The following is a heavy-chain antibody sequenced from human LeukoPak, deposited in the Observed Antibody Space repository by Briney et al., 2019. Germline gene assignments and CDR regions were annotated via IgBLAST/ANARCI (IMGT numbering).Heavy chain of an antibody. D-gene: IGHD1/OR15-1a*01. CDR3: ARGYREHQTFYSAHYFDY. Sequence: SETLSLTCAVYGGSFSDYYWNWIRQPPGKGLEWIGEINYFGSTNYNPSLKSRVTISGDTSKNQFSLRLNSVTAADTAVYYCARGYREHQTFYSAHYFDYWARGTLVTVSS. CDR1: GGSFSDYY. J-gene: IGHJ4*02. V-gene: IGHV4-34*01. CDR2: INYFGST.